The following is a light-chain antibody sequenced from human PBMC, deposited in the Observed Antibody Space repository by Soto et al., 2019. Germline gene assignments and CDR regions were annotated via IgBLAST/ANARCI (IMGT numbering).Light chain of an antibody. CDR1: QSVSSSY. V-gene: IGKV3-15*01. J-gene: IGKJ2*01. CDR2: GAS. CDR3: QQYNNWPPRYT. Sequence: EIVLTQSPGTLSLSPGERATLSCRASQSVSSSYLAWYQQKPGQAPRLLIYGASTRATGIPARFSGSGSGTEFTLTISNLESEDFAVYYCQQYNNWPPRYTFGQGTKVDIK.